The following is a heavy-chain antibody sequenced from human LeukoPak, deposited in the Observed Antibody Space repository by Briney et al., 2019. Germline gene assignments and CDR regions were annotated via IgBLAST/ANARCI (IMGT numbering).Heavy chain of an antibody. Sequence: PSETLSLTCTVSGGSISSYYWSWIRLPPRKGLEWIGFLDYSESPNYNRSFKSRLPVTVDTSKNQFTLKLRSVTAADTAVDYCARHGGRWTFDYWGQGTLVTVSS. CDR1: GGSISSYY. CDR2: LDYSESP. D-gene: IGHD5-24*01. V-gene: IGHV4-59*08. J-gene: IGHJ4*02. CDR3: ARHGGRWTFDY.